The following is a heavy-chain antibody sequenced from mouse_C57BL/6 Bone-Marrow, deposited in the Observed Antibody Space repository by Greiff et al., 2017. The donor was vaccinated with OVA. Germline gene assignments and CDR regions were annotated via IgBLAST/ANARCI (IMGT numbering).Heavy chain of an antibody. CDR3: ARPGTFDY. D-gene: IGHD1-1*01. CDR1: GYAFTNYL. J-gene: IGHJ2*01. V-gene: IGHV1-54*01. CDR2: INPGSGGT. Sequence: VQLQQSGAELVRPGTSVKLSCKASGYAFTNYLIEWVKQRPGQGLEWIGVINPGSGGTNYNEKFKGKATLTADKSSSTAYMQLSSLTSEDSAVYFCARPGTFDYWGQGTTLTVSS.